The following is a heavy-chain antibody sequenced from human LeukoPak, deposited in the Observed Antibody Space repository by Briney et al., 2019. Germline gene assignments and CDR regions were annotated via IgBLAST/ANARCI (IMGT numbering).Heavy chain of an antibody. CDR2: ISYDGSNK. CDR3: AGDGFWSGYYNFDY. V-gene: IGHV3-30*01. J-gene: IGHJ4*02. Sequence: GRSLRLSCAASGFTFSSYAMHWVRQAPGKGLEWVAVISYDGSNKYYADSVKGRFTISRGNSKNTLYLQMNSLRAEDTAVYYCAGDGFWSGYYNFDYWGQGTLVTVSS. CDR1: GFTFSSYA. D-gene: IGHD3-3*01.